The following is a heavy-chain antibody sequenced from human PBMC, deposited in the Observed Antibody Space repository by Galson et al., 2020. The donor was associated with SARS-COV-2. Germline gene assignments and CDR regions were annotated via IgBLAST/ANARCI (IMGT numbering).Heavy chain of an antibody. CDR3: ARRGGTVTTRHFDL. Sequence: SETLSLTCTVSGGSFSSGSYFWSWIRQPPGKGLEWIGTVYYSGTTYYNPSLRSRVTISVDTSTNQFSLKLNSVAAADTAVYYCARRGGTVTTRHFDLWGRGTLVTVSS. J-gene: IGHJ2*01. D-gene: IGHD4-17*01. V-gene: IGHV4-39*01. CDR2: VYYSGTT. CDR1: GGSFSSGSYF.